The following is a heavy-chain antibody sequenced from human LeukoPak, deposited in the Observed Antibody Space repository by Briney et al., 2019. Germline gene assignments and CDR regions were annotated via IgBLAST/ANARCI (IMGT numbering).Heavy chain of an antibody. CDR3: ASGFRYRSGWYPVY. Sequence: SQTLSLTCTGSGVSISSGSYYWNWIRQHPGKGLEWIGYIYYNGSIYYNPSLKSRVNISVDTSKNQFSLNLSSVTAADTAVYYCASGFRYRSGWYPVYWGQGTLVTVSS. CDR2: IYYNGSI. CDR1: GVSISSGSYY. V-gene: IGHV4-31*03. J-gene: IGHJ4*02. D-gene: IGHD6-19*01.